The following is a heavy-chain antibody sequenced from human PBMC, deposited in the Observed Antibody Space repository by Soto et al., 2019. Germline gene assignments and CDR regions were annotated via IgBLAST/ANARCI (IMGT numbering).Heavy chain of an antibody. J-gene: IGHJ6*02. CDR3: ARWNGFLEWLSEDYYYGMDV. V-gene: IGHV1-18*01. CDR2: ISAYNGNT. D-gene: IGHD3-3*01. CDR1: GYTFTSYG. Sequence: ASVKVSCKASGYTFTSYGISWVRQAPGQGLEWMGWISAYNGNTNYAQKLQGRVTTTTDTSTSTAYMELRSLRSDDTAVYYCARWNGFLEWLSEDYYYGMDVWGQGTTVTVSS.